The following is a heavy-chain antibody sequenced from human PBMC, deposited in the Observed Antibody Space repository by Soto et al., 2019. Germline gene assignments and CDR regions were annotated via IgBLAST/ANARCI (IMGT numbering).Heavy chain of an antibody. J-gene: IGHJ6*02. CDR2: ISSSGGTI. Sequence: PGGSLRLSCAASGFSFSSYEMNWVRQAPGKGLEWVSYISSSGGTIYYADSVKGRFTISGDNAKNSLYLRMNSLRAEDTAIYYCASPTAGDTAMVRGRNYYYYDGLDVWGRGTTVTVSS. D-gene: IGHD5-18*01. CDR3: ASPTAGDTAMVRGRNYYYYDGLDV. CDR1: GFSFSSYE. V-gene: IGHV3-48*03.